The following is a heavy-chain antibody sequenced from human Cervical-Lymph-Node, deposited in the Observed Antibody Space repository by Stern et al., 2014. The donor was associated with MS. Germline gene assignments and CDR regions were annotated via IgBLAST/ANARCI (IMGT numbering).Heavy chain of an antibody. D-gene: IGHD2-21*02. CDR2: FDPEHGKT. J-gene: IGHJ6*02. Sequence: VQLVESGAEVKKPGASVKVSCKVSGYTLSEISMHWVRQAPGKGLEGMGGFDPEHGKTRYAQKFQGRVTMAEDRSTDTAYMELSSLRSEDTAVYYCATHRGRVTYYYGMDVWGQGTTVTVSS. CDR3: ATHRGRVTYYYGMDV. CDR1: GYTLSEIS. V-gene: IGHV1-24*01.